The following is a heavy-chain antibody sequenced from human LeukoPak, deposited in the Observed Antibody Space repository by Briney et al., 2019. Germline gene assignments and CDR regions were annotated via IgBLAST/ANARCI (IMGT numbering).Heavy chain of an antibody. V-gene: IGHV3-23*01. D-gene: IGHD3-22*01. CDR1: GFTFSSYA. CDR2: ISGSGGST. J-gene: IGHJ4*02. CDR3: AKDLVRYDDVGTPDY. Sequence: GGSLRLSCAASGFTFSSYAMSWVRQAPGKGLEWVSAISGSGGSTYYADSVKGRFTISRDNSKNTLYLQTNSLRAEDAAVYYCAKDLVRYDDVGTPDYWGQGTLVTVSS.